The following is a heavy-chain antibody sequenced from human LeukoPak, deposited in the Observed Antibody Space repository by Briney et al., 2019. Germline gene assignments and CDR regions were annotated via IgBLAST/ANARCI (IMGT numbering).Heavy chain of an antibody. V-gene: IGHV4-31*03. CDR2: IYYSGST. D-gene: IGHD6-13*01. CDR1: GGSINSGGYY. Sequence: PSETLSLTCTVSGGSINSGGYYWSWIRQHPGKGLEWIGYIYYSGSTYYNPSLKSRVTISVDTSKNQFSLKLSSVTAADTAVYYCARAGAAGTVGDYWGQGTLVTVSS. CDR3: ARAGAAGTVGDY. J-gene: IGHJ4*02.